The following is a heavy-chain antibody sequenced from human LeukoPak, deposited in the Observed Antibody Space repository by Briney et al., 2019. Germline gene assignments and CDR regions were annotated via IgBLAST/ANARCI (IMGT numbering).Heavy chain of an antibody. Sequence: GGSLRLSCAASGFTFSSYWMSWVRQAPGKGLEWVANIKQDGSEKHYVDSVKGRFTIPRDNAKNSLYLQMNSLRAEDTAVYHCARDHQWLVEYYFDYWGQGTLVTVSS. V-gene: IGHV3-7*01. CDR1: GFTFSSYW. CDR2: IKQDGSEK. D-gene: IGHD6-19*01. CDR3: ARDHQWLVEYYFDY. J-gene: IGHJ4*02.